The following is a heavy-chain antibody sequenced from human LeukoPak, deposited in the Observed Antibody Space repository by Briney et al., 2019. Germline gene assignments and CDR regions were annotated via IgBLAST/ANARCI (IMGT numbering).Heavy chain of an antibody. V-gene: IGHV1-2*02. CDR2: INPNSGGT. CDR1: GYTFTDYY. J-gene: IGHJ4*02. D-gene: IGHD6-13*01. Sequence: GASVKVSCKASGYTFTDYYIHWVRQAPGQGLEWMEWINPNSGGTNFAQNFQGRVTLTRVTSISTAYMELSSLISEDTAVYYCAREESSSSTGSSSPIGYWGQGALVTVSS. CDR3: AREESSSSTGSSSPIGY.